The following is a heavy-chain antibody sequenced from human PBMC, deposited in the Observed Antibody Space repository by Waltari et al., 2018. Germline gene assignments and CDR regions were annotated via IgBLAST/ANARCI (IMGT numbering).Heavy chain of an antibody. V-gene: IGHV3-30*02. CDR2: IRYDGSNK. CDR1: GFTFSSYG. Sequence: QVQLVESGGGVVQPGGSLRLSCAASGFTFSSYGLPRVRQAPGKGLEWVAFIRYDGSNKFYADSVKGRFTISRDNSKNTLYVQMNSLRDEDTAVYYCAKDWDYHSFDMWGQGTMVTVSS. CDR3: AKDWDYHSFDM. J-gene: IGHJ3*02. D-gene: IGHD1-7*01.